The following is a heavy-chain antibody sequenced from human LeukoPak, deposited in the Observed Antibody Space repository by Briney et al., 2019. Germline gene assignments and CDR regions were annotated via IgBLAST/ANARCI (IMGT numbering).Heavy chain of an antibody. Sequence: SETLSLTCTVSGGSISSGGYYWSWIRQHPGKGLEWIGYIYYSGSTYYNPSLKSRVTISVDTSKNQFSLKLSFVTAADTAVYYCASRAKLYSGSGSPGDAFEIWGQGTMVTVSS. J-gene: IGHJ3*02. CDR1: GGSISSGGYY. D-gene: IGHD3-10*01. CDR2: IYYSGST. V-gene: IGHV4-31*03. CDR3: ASRAKLYSGSGSPGDAFEI.